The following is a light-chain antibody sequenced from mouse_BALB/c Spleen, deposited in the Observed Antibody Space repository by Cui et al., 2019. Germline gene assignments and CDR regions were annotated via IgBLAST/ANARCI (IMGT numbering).Light chain of an antibody. Sequence: HIVLSKSPAIMSASTGEKVTMTCSASSSVSYMYWYQQKPGSSPRLLIYDTSNLASGVPVRFSGSGSGTSYSLTISRMEAEDAATYYCQQWSSYPLTFGAGTKLELK. CDR2: DTS. CDR1: SSVSY. CDR3: QQWSSYPLT. J-gene: IGKJ5*01. V-gene: IGKV4-55*01.